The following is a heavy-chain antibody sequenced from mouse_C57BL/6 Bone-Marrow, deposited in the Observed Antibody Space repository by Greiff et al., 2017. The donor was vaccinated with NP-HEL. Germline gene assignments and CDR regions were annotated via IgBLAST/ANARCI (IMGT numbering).Heavy chain of an antibody. J-gene: IGHJ3*01. CDR3: ATQGAYYSNWGFAY. D-gene: IGHD2-5*01. CDR1: GYTFTDYY. Sequence: EVKLQESGPVLVKPGASVKMSCKASGYTFTDYYMNWVKQSHGKSLEWIGVINPYNGGTSYNQKFKGKATLTVDKSSSTAYMELNSLTSEDSAVYYCATQGAYYSNWGFAYWGQGTLVTVSA. CDR2: INPYNGGT. V-gene: IGHV1-19*01.